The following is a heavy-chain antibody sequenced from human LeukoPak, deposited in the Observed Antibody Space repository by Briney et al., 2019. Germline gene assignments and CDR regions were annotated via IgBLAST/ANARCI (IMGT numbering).Heavy chain of an antibody. D-gene: IGHD2-21*02. Sequence: GGSLRLSCAASGFTFSSYAMSWVRQAPGKGLEWVSAISGSGGSTYYADSVKGRFTISRDNSKNTLYLQMNSLRAEDTAVYYCAKGLDKHIVVVTASDYWGQGTLVTVSS. V-gene: IGHV3-23*01. CDR3: AKGLDKHIVVVTASDY. CDR1: GFTFSSYA. CDR2: ISGSGGST. J-gene: IGHJ4*02.